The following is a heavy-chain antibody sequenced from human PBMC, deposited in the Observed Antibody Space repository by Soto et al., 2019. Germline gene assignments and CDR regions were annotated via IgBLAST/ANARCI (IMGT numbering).Heavy chain of an antibody. D-gene: IGHD1-26*01. V-gene: IGHV3-74*01. J-gene: IGHJ4*02. CDR3: ARGGAMGVDY. CDR1: GFTFNTHW. Sequence: GGSLRLSCTASGFTFNTHWMHWVRQAPGKGLVWVSRIYFDGITTNYADSVKGRLTVSRDNAKNTVCLHVNTLRDEDTAVYYCARGGAMGVDYWGQGTRVTVSS. CDR2: IYFDGITT.